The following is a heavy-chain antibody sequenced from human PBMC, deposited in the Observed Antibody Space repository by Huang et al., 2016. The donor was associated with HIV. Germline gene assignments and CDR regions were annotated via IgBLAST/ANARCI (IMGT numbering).Heavy chain of an antibody. Sequence: QVQLVQSGAEVKKPGASVKVSCKDSGYTFTGYVISWVRQSPGKGLEWMGCINAYNGKSTYARNLQGRVTMTTDTSTNTAYMELRSLRSDDTAMYYCATSYNSDFDFWGQGTLVTVSS. D-gene: IGHD6-19*01. CDR3: ATSYNSDFDF. J-gene: IGHJ4*02. V-gene: IGHV1-18*01. CDR2: INAYNGKS. CDR1: GYTFTGYV.